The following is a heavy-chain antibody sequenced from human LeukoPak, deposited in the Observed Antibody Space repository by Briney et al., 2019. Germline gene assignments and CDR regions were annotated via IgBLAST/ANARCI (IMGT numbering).Heavy chain of an antibody. CDR1: GGSISSSSYY. D-gene: IGHD4-17*01. V-gene: IGHV4-39*07. CDR2: IYYSGST. CDR3: ARSYGDYVAPPNWFDP. J-gene: IGHJ5*02. Sequence: SETLSLTCTVSGGSISSSSYYWGWIRQPPGKGLEWIGSIYYSGSTYYNPSLKSRVTISVDTSKNQFSLKLSSVTAADTAVYYCARSYGDYVAPPNWFDPWGQGTLVTVSS.